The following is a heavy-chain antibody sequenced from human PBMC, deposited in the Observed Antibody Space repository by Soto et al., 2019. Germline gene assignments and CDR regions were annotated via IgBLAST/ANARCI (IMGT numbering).Heavy chain of an antibody. Sequence: QVRDRVSEVFGTAETLSLTCTVSGGSISSYYWSWIRQPPGKGLEWIGYIYYSGSTNYNPSLKSRVTISVDTSKNQFSLKLSSVTAADTAVYYCARDNGYSYGYTLDHWGQGTLVTVS. J-gene: IGHJ4*02. CDR2: IYYSGST. CDR1: GGSISSYY. D-gene: IGHD5-18*01. V-gene: IGHV4-59*01. CDR3: ARDNGYSYGYTLDH.